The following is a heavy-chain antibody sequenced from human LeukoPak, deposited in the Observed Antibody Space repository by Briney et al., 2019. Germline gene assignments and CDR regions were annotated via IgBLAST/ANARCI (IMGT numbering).Heavy chain of an antibody. CDR1: GFTFSSYS. Sequence: GGSLRLSCAASGFTFSSYSMNWVRQAPGKGLEGVSSISSSSSYIYYEDSVKGRFTISRDNAKNSLYLQMNSLRAEETAVYYCARYRGGCDWDYWGQGTLVTVSS. CDR3: ARYRGGCDWDY. D-gene: IGHD5-12*01. V-gene: IGHV3-21*01. J-gene: IGHJ4*02. CDR2: ISSSSSYI.